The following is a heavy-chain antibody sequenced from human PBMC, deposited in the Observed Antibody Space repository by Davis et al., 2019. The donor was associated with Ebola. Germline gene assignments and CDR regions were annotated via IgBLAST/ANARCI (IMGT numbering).Heavy chain of an antibody. CDR2: ISYDGSNK. J-gene: IGHJ4*02. CDR3: AKESGYSYLFPLDY. CDR1: GFTFSSYG. V-gene: IGHV3-30*18. Sequence: GESLKISCAASGFTFSSYGMHWVRQAPGKGLEWVAVISYDGSNKYYADSVKGRFTISRDNSKNTLYLQMNSLRAEDTAVYYCAKESGYSYLFPLDYWGQGTLVTVSS. D-gene: IGHD5-18*01.